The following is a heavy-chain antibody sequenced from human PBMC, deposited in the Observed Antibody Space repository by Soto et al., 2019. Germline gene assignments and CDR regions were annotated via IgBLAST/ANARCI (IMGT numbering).Heavy chain of an antibody. CDR1: GFTFSSYG. Sequence: QVQLVESGGGVVQPGRSLRLSCAASGFTFSSYGMHWVRQAPGKGLEWVAVISYDGSNKYYADSVKGRFTISRDNSKNTLYLQMNSLRAEDTAVYYCAKGTGEGDYWGQGTLVTVSS. V-gene: IGHV3-30*18. J-gene: IGHJ4*02. CDR2: ISYDGSNK. D-gene: IGHD7-27*01. CDR3: AKGTGEGDY.